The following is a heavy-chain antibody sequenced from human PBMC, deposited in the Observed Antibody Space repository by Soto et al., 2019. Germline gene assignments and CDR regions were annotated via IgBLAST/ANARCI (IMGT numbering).Heavy chain of an antibody. CDR1: GFTFSSYG. Sequence: QVQLVESGGGVVQPGRSLRLSCAASGFTFSSYGMHWVRQAPGKGLEWVAVISYDGSNKYCADSVKGRFTISRDNSKNTLYLHMNSLRAEDTAVYYCAKDGGFGEHDIGYYYYYYGMDVWGQGTTVTVSS. D-gene: IGHD3-10*01. CDR2: ISYDGSNK. CDR3: AKDGGFGEHDIGYYYYYYGMDV. V-gene: IGHV3-30*18. J-gene: IGHJ6*02.